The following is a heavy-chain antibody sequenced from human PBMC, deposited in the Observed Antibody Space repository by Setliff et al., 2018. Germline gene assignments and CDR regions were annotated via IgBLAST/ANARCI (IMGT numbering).Heavy chain of an antibody. Sequence: VSCKASGYTFTSYDINWVRQATGQGLEWMGWMNPNSGNTGYAQKFQGRVTITRNTSISTAYMELSSLRSEDTAVYYCARVKVIVGATPRTYYMDVWGKGTTVTVSS. CDR2: MNPNSGNT. CDR1: GYTFTSYD. V-gene: IGHV1-8*03. J-gene: IGHJ6*03. D-gene: IGHD1-26*01. CDR3: ARVKVIVGATPRTYYMDV.